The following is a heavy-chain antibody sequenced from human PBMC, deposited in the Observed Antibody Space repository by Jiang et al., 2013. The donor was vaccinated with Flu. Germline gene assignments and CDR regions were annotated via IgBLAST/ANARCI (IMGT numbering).Heavy chain of an antibody. V-gene: IGHV3-74*01. CDR2: INNDESIT. J-gene: IGHJ6*01. D-gene: IGHD1-1*01. Sequence: GLVWVSRINNDESITAYADSVKGRFTISRDNPENTLYLQMNSLRVEDTAVYYCARGIPFNWKTYYYGLDVWGPRDRGHRLL. CDR3: ARGIPFNWKTYYYGLDV.